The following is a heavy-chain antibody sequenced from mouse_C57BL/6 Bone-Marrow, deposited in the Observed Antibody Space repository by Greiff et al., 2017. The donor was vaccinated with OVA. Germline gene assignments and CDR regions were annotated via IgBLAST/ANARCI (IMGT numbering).Heavy chain of an antibody. Sequence: EVKLVESGEGLVKPGGSLKLSCAASGFTFSSYAMSWVRQTPEKRLEWVAYISSGGDYIYYADTVKGRFTISRDNARNTLYLQMSSLKSEDTAMYYCTRRGGYGNYAWFAYWGQGTLVTVSA. V-gene: IGHV5-9-1*02. CDR3: TRRGGYGNYAWFAY. J-gene: IGHJ3*01. CDR2: ISSGGDYI. CDR1: GFTFSSYA. D-gene: IGHD2-1*01.